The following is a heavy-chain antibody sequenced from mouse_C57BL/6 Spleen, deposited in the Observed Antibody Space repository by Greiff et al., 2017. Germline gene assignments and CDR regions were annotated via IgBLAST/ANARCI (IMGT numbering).Heavy chain of an antibody. CDR3: TRWDYGSRPYYFDY. CDR2: IDPETGGT. CDR1: GYTFTDYE. Sequence: VQLQQSGAELVRPGASVTLSCKASGYTFTDYEMHWVKQTPVHGLEWIGAIDPETGGTAYNQKFKGKAILTADKSASTAYMELRSLTSEDSAVYYCTRWDYGSRPYYFDYWGQGTTLTVSS. J-gene: IGHJ2*01. V-gene: IGHV1-15*01. D-gene: IGHD1-1*01.